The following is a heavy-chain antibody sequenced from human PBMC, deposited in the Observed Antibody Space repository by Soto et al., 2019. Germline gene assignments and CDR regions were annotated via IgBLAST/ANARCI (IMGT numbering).Heavy chain of an antibody. Sequence: GGSLRLSCAASGFTVSSNYMSWVRQAPGKGLEWVSVIYSGGSTYYADSVKGRFTISRDNSKNTLYLQMNSLRAEDTAVYYCASSKFGYSSGWIDYWGQGTLVTVSS. D-gene: IGHD6-19*01. CDR2: IYSGGST. CDR1: GFTVSSNY. CDR3: ASSKFGYSSGWIDY. V-gene: IGHV3-53*01. J-gene: IGHJ4*02.